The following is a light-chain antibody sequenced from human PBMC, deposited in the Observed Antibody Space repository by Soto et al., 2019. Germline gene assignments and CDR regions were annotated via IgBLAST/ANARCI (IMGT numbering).Light chain of an antibody. CDR1: SSNIGTNT. V-gene: IGLV1-44*01. Sequence: QSVLTQPPSASGTPGQRVTISCSGSSSNIGTNTVNWYQQLPGTAPKLLIYSTNQRPSGVPDRFSGSKSGTSASLAISGLQSEDEANYYCAAWDDSVVVFGGGTKLTVL. CDR3: AAWDDSVVV. CDR2: STN. J-gene: IGLJ2*01.